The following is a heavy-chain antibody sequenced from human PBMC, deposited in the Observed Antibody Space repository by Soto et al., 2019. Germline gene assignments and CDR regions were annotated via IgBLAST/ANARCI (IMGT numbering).Heavy chain of an antibody. CDR3: AGTITLVRGGQGHYYCYGMDV. Sequence: QVQLQESGPGLVKPSQTLSLTCTVSGGSISSRDYYWSWIRHPPGKGLEWIGYIYYSGSNYYNQSLNSRVTLSVDTSKNKFSLKLSSVTAADTAVYYCAGTITLVRGGQGHYYCYGMDVLGQGTTVTVTS. CDR1: GGSISSRDYY. V-gene: IGHV4-30-4*01. J-gene: IGHJ6*02. D-gene: IGHD3-10*01. CDR2: IYYSGSN.